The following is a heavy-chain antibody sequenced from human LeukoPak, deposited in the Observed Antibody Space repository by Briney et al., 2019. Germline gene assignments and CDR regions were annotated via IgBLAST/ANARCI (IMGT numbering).Heavy chain of an antibody. D-gene: IGHD4-17*01. CDR3: ARDLDYGAFDV. Sequence: GGSLRLSCAASGFTFSSYAMHWVRQAPGKGPEWVAVISYDGSNKYYADSVKGRFTISRDNSKNTLYLQMNSLRAEDTAVYYCARDLDYGAFDVWGQGAMVTVSS. J-gene: IGHJ3*01. CDR2: ISYDGSNK. CDR1: GFTFSSYA. V-gene: IGHV3-30-3*01.